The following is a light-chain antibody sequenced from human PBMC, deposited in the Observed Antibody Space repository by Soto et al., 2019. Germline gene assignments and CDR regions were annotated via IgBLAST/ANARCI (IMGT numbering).Light chain of an antibody. CDR3: QQYGSPPFT. CDR1: QSVPTNY. Sequence: EIVLTQSPGTLSLSPGERATLSCRASQSVPTNYLAWYQQKPGQAPRLLIYGASSRATGIPDRFSGSGSGTDFSLTISRLETEDFAEYHFQQYGSPPFTFAGETNVEIK. V-gene: IGKV3-20*01. J-gene: IGKJ4*01. CDR2: GAS.